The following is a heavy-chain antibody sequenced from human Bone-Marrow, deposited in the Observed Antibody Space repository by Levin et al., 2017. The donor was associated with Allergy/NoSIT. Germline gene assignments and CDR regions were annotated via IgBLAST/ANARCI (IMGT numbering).Heavy chain of an antibody. V-gene: IGHV4-30-2*01. D-gene: IGHD5-18*01. CDR1: GGSISSGGYS. Sequence: SETLSLTCAVSGGSISSGGYSWSWIRQPPGKGLEWIGYIYHSGSTYYNPSLKSRVTISVDRSKNQFSLKLSSVTAADTAVYYCARVGRAKYSYGWARVPSNAFDIWGQGTMVTVSS. CDR2: IYHSGST. CDR3: ARVGRAKYSYGWARVPSNAFDI. J-gene: IGHJ3*02.